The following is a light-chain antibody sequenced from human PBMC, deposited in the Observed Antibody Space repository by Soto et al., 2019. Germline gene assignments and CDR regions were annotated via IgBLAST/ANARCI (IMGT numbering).Light chain of an antibody. CDR2: DVS. V-gene: IGLV2-14*03. Sequence: QSALTQPASVSGSPGQSITISCTGTSSDVGYYDYVSWYQQHPGKAPKLMIYDVSNRASGASDRFSGSKSGNTASLTISGLQADDEADYFCSSYTTSNTLVFGTGTKVTVL. J-gene: IGLJ1*01. CDR3: SSYTTSNTLV. CDR1: SSDVGYYDY.